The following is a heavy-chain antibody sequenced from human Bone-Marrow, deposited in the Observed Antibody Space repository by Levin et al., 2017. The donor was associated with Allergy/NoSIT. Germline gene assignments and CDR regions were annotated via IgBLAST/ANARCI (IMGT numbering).Heavy chain of an antibody. CDR3: ARAGGDDYNFALVP. CDR2: MNPNSGNT. Sequence: GESLKISCKASGYTFSSYDINWVRQATGQGLEWMGWMNPNSGNTGYAQNFQGRVTMTRNTSITTAYMELSSLTSDDTAVYYCARAGGDDYNFALVPWGQGTLVTVSS. J-gene: IGHJ5*02. V-gene: IGHV1-8*01. D-gene: IGHD5-24*01. CDR1: GYTFSSYD.